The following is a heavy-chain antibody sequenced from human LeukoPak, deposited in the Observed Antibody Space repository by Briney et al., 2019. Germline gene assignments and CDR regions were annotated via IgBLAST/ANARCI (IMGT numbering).Heavy chain of an antibody. CDR3: AKVFDYGGNSGYFDY. J-gene: IGHJ4*02. Sequence: LTGGSLRLSCAASGFTFSSYAMSWVRQAPGKGLEWVSAVSGSGGSTYYADSVKGRFTISRDNSKNTLYLQMNSLRAEDTAVYYCAKVFDYGGNSGYFDYWGQGTLVTVSS. CDR2: VSGSGGST. CDR1: GFTFSSYA. D-gene: IGHD4-23*01. V-gene: IGHV3-23*01.